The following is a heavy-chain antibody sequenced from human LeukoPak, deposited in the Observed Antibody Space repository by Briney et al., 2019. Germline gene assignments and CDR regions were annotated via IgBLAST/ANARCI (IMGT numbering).Heavy chain of an antibody. V-gene: IGHV4-4*07. Sequence: PSETLSLTCTVSGGSISSYYWSWIRQPAGKGLEWIGRIYTSGSTNYNPSLKSRVTISVDKSKNQFSLKLSSVTAADTVVYYCARDGAVAGTVDYWGQGTLVTVSS. CDR1: GGSISSYY. CDR2: IYTSGST. CDR3: ARDGAVAGTVDY. D-gene: IGHD6-19*01. J-gene: IGHJ4*02.